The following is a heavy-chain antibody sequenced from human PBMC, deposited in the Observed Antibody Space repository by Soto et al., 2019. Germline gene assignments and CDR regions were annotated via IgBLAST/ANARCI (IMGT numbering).Heavy chain of an antibody. CDR3: GRARSAAMVTSDY. CDR2: ISAYNDDR. Sequence: QVRLVQSGPEVKKPGASVKVSCKASGYSFSDYGVTWVRQSPGQGLQWMGWISAYNDDRNYAQNFQDRITMTTDTSTGTAYVELRSLRSDDTAVYFCGRARSAAMVTSDYWGQGTLVTVSS. V-gene: IGHV1-18*01. J-gene: IGHJ4*02. D-gene: IGHD5-18*01. CDR1: GYSFSDYG.